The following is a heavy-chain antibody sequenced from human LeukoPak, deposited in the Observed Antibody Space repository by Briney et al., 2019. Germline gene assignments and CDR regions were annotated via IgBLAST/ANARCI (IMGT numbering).Heavy chain of an antibody. D-gene: IGHD1-26*01. CDR2: IIPIFGTA. CDR1: GGTFSSYA. Sequence: GSSVKVSCKASGGTFSSYAISWVRQAPGQGLEWMGGIIPIFGTANYAQKFQGRVTITTDESTSTAYMELSSLRSEDTAVYYCARDVSGSPPAWWFDPWGQGTLVTVSS. V-gene: IGHV1-69*05. CDR3: ARDVSGSPPAWWFDP. J-gene: IGHJ5*02.